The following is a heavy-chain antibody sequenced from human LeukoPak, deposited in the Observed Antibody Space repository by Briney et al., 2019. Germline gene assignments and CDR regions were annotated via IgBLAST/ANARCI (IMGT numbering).Heavy chain of an antibody. Sequence: GGSLRLSCAASEFSVGSNYMNWVRQAPGKGLEWVSYISSSGSTIHYADSVKGRFTISRDNAKNSLHLQMNSLRAEDTAVYYCARGLRYFDWVPRPFDYWGQGTLVTVSS. D-gene: IGHD3-9*01. V-gene: IGHV3-48*03. CDR1: EFSVGSNY. J-gene: IGHJ4*02. CDR2: ISSSGSTI. CDR3: ARGLRYFDWVPRPFDY.